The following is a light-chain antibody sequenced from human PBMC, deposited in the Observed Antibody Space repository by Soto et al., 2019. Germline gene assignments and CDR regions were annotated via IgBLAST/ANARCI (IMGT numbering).Light chain of an antibody. CDR2: GAS. CDR1: QSVSSNY. Sequence: IVLTQSPGTLSLSAGERATLSCRASQSVSSNYLAWYQQKPGQPPRLLISGASSRATGIPDRFIGSGSGTDFTRTISSLEPEDFAVYYCQHYCRSPPSWTFGQGTKVEIK. CDR3: QHYCRSPPSWT. J-gene: IGKJ1*01. V-gene: IGKV3-20*01.